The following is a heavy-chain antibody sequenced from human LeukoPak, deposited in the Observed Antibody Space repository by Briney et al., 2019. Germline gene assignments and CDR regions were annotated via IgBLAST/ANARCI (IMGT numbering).Heavy chain of an antibody. J-gene: IGHJ1*01. Sequence: GGSLRLSCAASGFTFDNYAIHWVRQAPGKGLEWVSLISGDGGSTYYADSMKGRLTISRDNSENSLYLQMNSLRTEDTALYYCARDSQEFFQHWGQGTLVTVSS. CDR3: ARDSQEFFQH. CDR2: ISGDGGST. V-gene: IGHV3-43*02. CDR1: GFTFDNYA.